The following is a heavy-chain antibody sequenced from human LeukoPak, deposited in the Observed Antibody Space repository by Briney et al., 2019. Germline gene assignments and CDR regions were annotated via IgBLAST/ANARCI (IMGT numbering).Heavy chain of an antibody. Sequence: SETLSLTCTVSGGSISSYYWSWIRQPAGKGLEWIGRIYTSGSTNYNPSLKSRVTMSVDTSKNQFSLKLSSVTAADTAVYYCARGRHIVAVPAARGDAFDIWGQGTMVTVSS. D-gene: IGHD2-2*01. CDR2: IYTSGST. CDR3: ARGRHIVAVPAARGDAFDI. V-gene: IGHV4-4*07. CDR1: GGSISSYY. J-gene: IGHJ3*02.